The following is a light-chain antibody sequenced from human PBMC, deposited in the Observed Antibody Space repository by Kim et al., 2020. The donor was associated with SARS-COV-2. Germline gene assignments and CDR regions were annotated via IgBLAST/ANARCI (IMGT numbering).Light chain of an antibody. CDR2: DVS. J-gene: IGLJ2*01. Sequence: GQSITIPCTGANRDIGNYNYVSWYQQHPGKAPKFMIYDVSKRPLGVSNRFSGSKSGNTASLTISGLQAEDEADYYCSSYTSGNTWVFGGGTQLTVL. V-gene: IGLV2-14*04. CDR1: NRDIGNYNY. CDR3: SSYTSGNTWV.